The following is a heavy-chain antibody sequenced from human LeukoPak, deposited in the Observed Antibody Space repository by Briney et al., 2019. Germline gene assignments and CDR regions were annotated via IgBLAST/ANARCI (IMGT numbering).Heavy chain of an antibody. V-gene: IGHV3-23*01. CDR1: GCTFSSYS. CDR3: AKGHSSGWDPFDY. CDR2: ISGSGGST. D-gene: IGHD6-19*01. Sequence: GGSLRLSCAASGCTFSSYSMNWVRQAPGKGLEWVSAISGSGGSTYYADSVKGRFTISRDNSKNTLYLQMNSLRAEDTAVYYCAKGHSSGWDPFDYWGQGTLVTVSS. J-gene: IGHJ4*02.